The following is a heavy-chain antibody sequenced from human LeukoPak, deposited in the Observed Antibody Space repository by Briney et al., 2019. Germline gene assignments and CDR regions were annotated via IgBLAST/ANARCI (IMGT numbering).Heavy chain of an antibody. Sequence: SETLSLTRTVSGGSISSSSYYWGWIRQPPGKGLEWIGSIYYSGSTYYNPSLKSRVTISVDTSKNQFSLKLSSVTAADTAVYYCARRGGYSYGPYYFDYWGQGTLVTVSS. CDR2: IYYSGST. D-gene: IGHD5-18*01. CDR3: ARRGGYSYGPYYFDY. CDR1: GGSISSSSYY. J-gene: IGHJ4*02. V-gene: IGHV4-39*01.